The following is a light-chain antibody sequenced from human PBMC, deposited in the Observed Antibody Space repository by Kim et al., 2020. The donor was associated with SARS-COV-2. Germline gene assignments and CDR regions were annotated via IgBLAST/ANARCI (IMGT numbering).Light chain of an antibody. Sequence: SYELTQPPSVSVSPGQTARITCSGDALPKKYAYWYQQKSGRAPVLVIYEDSKRPSGIPERFSGSSSGTVATLSISGAQVEDEADYYCYSTDSSGNHRVFGGGTQLTVL. V-gene: IGLV3-10*01. CDR3: YSTDSSGNHRV. CDR1: ALPKKY. J-gene: IGLJ3*02. CDR2: EDS.